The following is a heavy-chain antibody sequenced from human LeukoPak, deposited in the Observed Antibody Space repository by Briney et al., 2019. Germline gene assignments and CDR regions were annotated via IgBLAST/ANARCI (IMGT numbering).Heavy chain of an antibody. V-gene: IGHV3-30*04. CDR3: ARDRFVVVPAADNFDY. D-gene: IGHD2-2*01. CDR2: ISYDGSNK. J-gene: IGHJ4*02. CDR1: GFTFSSYA. Sequence: GGSLRLSCAASGFTFSSYAMHWVRQAPGKGLEWVAVISYDGSNKYYADSVKGRFTISRDNSKNTLYLQMNSLRAEDTAVYYCARDRFVVVPAADNFDYWGQGTLVTVSS.